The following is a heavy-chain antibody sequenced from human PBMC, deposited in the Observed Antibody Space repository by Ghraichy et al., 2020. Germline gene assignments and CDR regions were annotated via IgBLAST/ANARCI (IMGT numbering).Heavy chain of an antibody. D-gene: IGHD2-2*01. J-gene: IGHJ4*02. Sequence: GGSLRLSCAASGFTFSSYAMSWVRQAPGKGLEWVSAISGSGGSTYYADSVKGRFTISRDNSKNTLYLQMNSLRAEDTVVYYCAKIGTRVVVPAANFDYWGQGTLVTVSS. V-gene: IGHV3-23*01. CDR1: GFTFSSYA. CDR3: AKIGTRVVVPAANFDY. CDR2: ISGSGGST.